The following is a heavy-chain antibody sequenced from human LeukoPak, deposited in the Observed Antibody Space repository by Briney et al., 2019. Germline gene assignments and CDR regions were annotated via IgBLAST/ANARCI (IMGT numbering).Heavy chain of an antibody. CDR1: GFTFSTYA. V-gene: IGHV3-30*01. CDR2: ISYAGTNR. Sequence: GGSLRLSCAASGFTFSTYAMHWVRQAPGKGLEWVALISYAGTNRYYADSLKGRFTISRDNSNNALFLQMNSLRAEDTAVYYCARDGAEGNYLYYMDVWGKGTTVTVSS. J-gene: IGHJ6*03. CDR3: ARDGAEGNYLYYMDV. D-gene: IGHD1-26*01.